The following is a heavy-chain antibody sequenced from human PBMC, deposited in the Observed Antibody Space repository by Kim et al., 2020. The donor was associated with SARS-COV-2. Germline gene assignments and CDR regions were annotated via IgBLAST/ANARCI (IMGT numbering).Heavy chain of an antibody. CDR1: GYSFSNYW. CDR3: ARQRARGGYGTYGMDV. Sequence: GESLKISCKASGYSFSNYWIGWVRQMPGKGLEWMGIIYPEDSETKYSPSFQGQVTISADKAISTASLQWNSLKSSDTAIYYCARQRARGGYGTYGMDVWGQGTLVTVSS. CDR2: IYPEDSET. J-gene: IGHJ6*02. V-gene: IGHV5-51*01. D-gene: IGHD3-16*01.